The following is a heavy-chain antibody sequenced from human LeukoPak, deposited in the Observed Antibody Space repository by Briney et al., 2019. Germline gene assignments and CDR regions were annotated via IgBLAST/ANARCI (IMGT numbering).Heavy chain of an antibody. V-gene: IGHV3-21*01. D-gene: IGHD5/OR15-5a*01. CDR3: ARDLRQEYYGMDV. CDR2: ISSSSSYI. J-gene: IGHJ6*02. Sequence: GGSLRLSCAASGFTFSSYSMNWVRQAPGKGLEWVSSISSSSSYIYYADSVKGRFTIPRDNAKNSLYLQMNSLRAEDTAVYYCARDLRQEYYGMDVWGQGTTVTVSS. CDR1: GFTFSSYS.